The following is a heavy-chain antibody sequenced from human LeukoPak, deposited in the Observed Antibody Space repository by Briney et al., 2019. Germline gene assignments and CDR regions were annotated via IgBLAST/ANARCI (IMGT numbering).Heavy chain of an antibody. D-gene: IGHD2-2*01. CDR1: GGSFRGYY. CDR2: INHSGST. V-gene: IGHV4-34*01. Sequence: SETLSLTCAVYGGSFRGYYWSWIRQPPGQGMEWIGEINHSGSTNYNPSLKSRVTISVDTSKNQFSLKLSSVTAADTAVYYCARRAPVPAAIPGYYGMDVWGQGTTVTVSS. CDR3: ARRAPVPAAIPGYYGMDV. J-gene: IGHJ6*02.